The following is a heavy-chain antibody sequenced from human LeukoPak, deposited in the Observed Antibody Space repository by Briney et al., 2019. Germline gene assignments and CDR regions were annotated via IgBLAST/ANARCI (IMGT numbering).Heavy chain of an antibody. V-gene: IGHV1-46*01. CDR1: GYNLTSYY. CDR3: ARAVAREFAY. Sequence: ASVKVSCKASGYNLTSYYIHWVRQAPGQGLEWMGVINPSDGSTSYTHKFQGRLTMTRDTSTSTVYMELSSPRSEDTAVYYCARAVAREFAYWGQGTLVTVSS. D-gene: IGHD5-24*01. CDR2: INPSDGST. J-gene: IGHJ4*02.